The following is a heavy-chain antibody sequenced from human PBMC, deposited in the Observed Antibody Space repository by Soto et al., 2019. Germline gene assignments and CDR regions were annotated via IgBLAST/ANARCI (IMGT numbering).Heavy chain of an antibody. V-gene: IGHV1-58*02. CDR1: GLTFTSSA. J-gene: IGHJ6*02. D-gene: IGHD3-10*01. Sequence: SVKVSCKASGLTFTSSAMQWVRQARGQRLEWIGWIVVGSGNTNYAQKFQERVTITRDMSTSTAYMELSSLRSEDTAVYYCAAYGNRGSITMVRGVIIDYYYYGMDVWGQGTTVTVSS. CDR2: IVVGSGNT. CDR3: AAYGNRGSITMVRGVIIDYYYYGMDV.